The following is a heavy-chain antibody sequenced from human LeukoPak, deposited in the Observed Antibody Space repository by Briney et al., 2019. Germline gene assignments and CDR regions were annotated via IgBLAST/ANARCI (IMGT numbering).Heavy chain of an antibody. J-gene: IGHJ4*02. Sequence: GGSLRLSCAASGFTFSSYWMSWVRQAPGEGLEWVANIKQDGSEKYYVDSVKGRFTISRDNAKNSLYLQMNSLRAEDTAVYYCARGWWLQDTDQFDYWGQGTLVTVSS. CDR1: GFTFSSYW. D-gene: IGHD5-24*01. CDR3: ARGWWLQDTDQFDY. V-gene: IGHV3-7*01. CDR2: IKQDGSEK.